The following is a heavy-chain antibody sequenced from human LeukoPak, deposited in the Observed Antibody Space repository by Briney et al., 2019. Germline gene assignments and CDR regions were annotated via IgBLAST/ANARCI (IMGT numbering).Heavy chain of an antibody. CDR3: ARAKRGGHYYFDY. CDR1: GISISGLY. Sequence: PSETLSLTCSVSGISISGLYWNWIRQPPGMGLEWIGYIYNSGTTNYNPSLKSRVSISVDTSKNQFSLKLSSVTAADTAVYCCARAKRGGHYYFDYWGQGTLVTVSS. D-gene: IGHD2-15*01. J-gene: IGHJ4*02. V-gene: IGHV4-59*11. CDR2: IYNSGTT.